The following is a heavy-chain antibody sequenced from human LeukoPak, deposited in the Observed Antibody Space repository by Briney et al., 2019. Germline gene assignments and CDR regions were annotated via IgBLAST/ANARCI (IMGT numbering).Heavy chain of an antibody. D-gene: IGHD5-12*01. Sequence: ASVKVSCKASSYSFTRYGISWVRQAPGQGLEWMGWISGYNGNTNYAQKFLGRVSMTTDTSTSTAYMELRSLTSDDTAVYYCARSGRGTYYYFDLWGLGTLVTVSS. V-gene: IGHV1-18*01. CDR1: SYSFTRYG. CDR3: ARSGRGTYYYFDL. J-gene: IGHJ4*02. CDR2: ISGYNGNT.